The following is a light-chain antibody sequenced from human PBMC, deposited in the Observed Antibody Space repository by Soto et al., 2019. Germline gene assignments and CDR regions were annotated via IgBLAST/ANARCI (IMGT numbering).Light chain of an antibody. Sequence: DIQMAQSPSILSASVGDRVTITCRASQSIGRWLAWYQQKPGEAPKLLIYDASSLQSGVSSRFSGSGSGTEFTLTISSLQPDDLATYYCQQLNSYPLTFGGGTKVEIK. CDR1: QSIGRW. J-gene: IGKJ4*01. V-gene: IGKV1-5*01. CDR3: QQLNSYPLT. CDR2: DAS.